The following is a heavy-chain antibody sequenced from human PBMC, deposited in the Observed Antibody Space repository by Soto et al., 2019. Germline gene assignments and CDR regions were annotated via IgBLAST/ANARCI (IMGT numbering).Heavy chain of an antibody. Sequence: LRLSCAASGFTFSSYAMSWVRQAPGKGLEWVSAISGSGGSTYYADSVKGRFTISRDNSKNTLYLQMNSLRAEDTAVYYCAKDGLQWLAHYYYYGMDVWGQGTTVTVSS. CDR3: AKDGLQWLAHYYYYGMDV. V-gene: IGHV3-23*01. D-gene: IGHD6-19*01. CDR2: ISGSGGST. CDR1: GFTFSSYA. J-gene: IGHJ6*02.